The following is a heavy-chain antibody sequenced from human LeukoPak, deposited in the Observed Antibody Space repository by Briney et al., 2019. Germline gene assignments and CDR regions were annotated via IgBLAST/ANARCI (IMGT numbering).Heavy chain of an antibody. CDR1: GFTFSNFA. D-gene: IGHD6-19*01. Sequence: GGSLRLSCAASGFTFSNFAMNWVRQAPGKGLEWVSTISGSGGSTYYADSVKGRFTISRDNSKNTLYLQMNSLRAEDTAVYYCAKMVHTEQWLVPFDYWGRGTLVTVSS. J-gene: IGHJ4*02. CDR2: ISGSGGST. V-gene: IGHV3-23*01. CDR3: AKMVHTEQWLVPFDY.